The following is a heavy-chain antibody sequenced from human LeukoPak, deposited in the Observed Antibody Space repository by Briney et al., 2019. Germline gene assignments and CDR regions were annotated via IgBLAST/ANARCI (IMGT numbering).Heavy chain of an antibody. CDR1: GYTFATFG. Sequence: ASVRLSCKATGYTFATFGLSRVRQAPGQGLEWMWWLSGYDGDTNYAQKLQDRVTTTTDTSTSIAYMDVKSLRYDDTAMYYCARGLDSGRDLDYWGQGTLVTVSS. CDR3: ARGLDSGRDLDY. J-gene: IGHJ4*02. CDR2: LSGYDGDT. V-gene: IGHV1-18*01. D-gene: IGHD1-26*01.